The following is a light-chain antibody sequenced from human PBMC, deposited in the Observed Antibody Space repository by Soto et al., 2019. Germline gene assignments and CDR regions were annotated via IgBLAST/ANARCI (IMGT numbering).Light chain of an antibody. CDR3: KQYNSYSWT. J-gene: IGKJ1*01. V-gene: IGKV1-5*01. Sequence: DIQMTQSPSTLSASVGDRVTITCRASQSISSWLAWYQQKPGKAPKLLIYDASSLESGVPSRFGGSGSETEFTLTISSLQPDDFATSYGKQYNSYSWTFGQGTKVEIK. CDR1: QSISSW. CDR2: DAS.